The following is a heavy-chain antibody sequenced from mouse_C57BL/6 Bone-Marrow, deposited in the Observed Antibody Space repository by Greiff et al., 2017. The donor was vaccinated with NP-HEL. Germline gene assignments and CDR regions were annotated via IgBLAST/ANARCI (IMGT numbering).Heavy chain of an antibody. CDR3: ARDLTTVVEGFAY. V-gene: IGHV5-4*01. CDR2: ISAGGSYT. CDR1: GFTFSSYA. D-gene: IGHD1-1*01. J-gene: IGHJ3*01. Sequence: EVHLVESGGGLVKPGGSLKLSCAASGFTFSSYAMSWVRQTPEKRLEWVATISAGGSYTYYPDNVKGRFTISRDNAKNNLYLQMSHLKSEDTAMYYCARDLTTVVEGFAYWGQGTLVTVSA.